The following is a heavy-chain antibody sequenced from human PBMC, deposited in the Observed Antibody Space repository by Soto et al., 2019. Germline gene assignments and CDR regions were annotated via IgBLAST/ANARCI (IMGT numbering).Heavy chain of an antibody. J-gene: IGHJ3*02. CDR3: ARGDCSGGSCYPLAAFDI. Sequence: QVQLVQSGAEVKKPGSSVKVSCKASGGTFSSYTISWVRHAPGQGLEWMGRIIPILGIANYAQKFQGRVTITADKSTSTAYMELSSLRSEDTAVYYCARGDCSGGSCYPLAAFDIWGQGTMVTVSS. CDR1: GGTFSSYT. V-gene: IGHV1-69*02. CDR2: IIPILGIA. D-gene: IGHD2-15*01.